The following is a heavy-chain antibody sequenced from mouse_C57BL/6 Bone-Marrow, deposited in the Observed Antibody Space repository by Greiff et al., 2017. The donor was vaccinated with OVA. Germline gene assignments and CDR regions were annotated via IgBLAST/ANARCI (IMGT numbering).Heavy chain of an antibody. CDR3: ARLGYYYVDD. D-gene: IGHD2-3*01. CDR1: GYTFTDYN. CDR2: INPNNGGT. J-gene: IGHJ2*01. Sequence: EVQLVESGPELVKPGASVKIPCKASGYTFTDYNMDWVKQSHGKSLEWIGDINPNNGGTIYNQKFKGKGTLTVDKSSSTAYMESRSLTAEDTAVYDSARLGYYYVDDWGKGTTLTVSS. V-gene: IGHV1-18*01.